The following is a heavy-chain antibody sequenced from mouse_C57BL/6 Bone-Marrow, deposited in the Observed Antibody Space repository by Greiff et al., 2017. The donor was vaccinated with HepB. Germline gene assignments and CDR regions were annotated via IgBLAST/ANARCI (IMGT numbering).Heavy chain of an antibody. CDR3: ARLGQLRLYAMDY. Sequence: QVHVKQPGAELVKPGASVKLSCKASGYTFTSYWMHWVKQRPGRGLEWIGRIDPISGGTKYNEKFKSKATLTVDKPSSTAYMQLSSLTSEDSAVYYCARLGQLRLYAMDYWGQGTSVTVSS. J-gene: IGHJ4*01. CDR2: IDPISGGT. V-gene: IGHV1-72*01. D-gene: IGHD3-2*02. CDR1: GYTFTSYW.